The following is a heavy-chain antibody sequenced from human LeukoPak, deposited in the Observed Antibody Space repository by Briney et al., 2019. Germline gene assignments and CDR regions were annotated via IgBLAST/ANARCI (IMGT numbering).Heavy chain of an antibody. D-gene: IGHD5-18*01. CDR1: GFTFSSYA. CDR2: LTAGGERT. J-gene: IGHJ4*02. V-gene: IGHV3-23*01. Sequence: GGSLRLSCAASGFTFSSYAMSWVRQAPGKGLEWVSSLTAGGERTFYADSVKGRFTISRDNSKDTLYLQINSLRAEDTAVYYCAKDLGYSYGCSDYWGQGTLVTVSS. CDR3: AKDLGYSYGCSDY.